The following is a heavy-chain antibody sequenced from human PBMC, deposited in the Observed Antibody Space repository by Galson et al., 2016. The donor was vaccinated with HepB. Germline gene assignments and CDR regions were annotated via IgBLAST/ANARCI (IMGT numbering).Heavy chain of an antibody. CDR3: APYYYDRSGYYFRTQGYFDY. CDR2: IYWDDDK. J-gene: IGHJ4*02. V-gene: IGHV2-5*02. Sequence: PALVKPTQTLTPTCTFSGFSLSTSGVGVGWIRQPPGKALEWLALIYWDDDKRYSPSLKSRLTITKDTSKNQVVLTMTNMDPVDTATYYCAPYYYDRSGYYFRTQGYFDYWGQGTLVTVSS. CDR1: GFSLSTSGVG. D-gene: IGHD3-22*01.